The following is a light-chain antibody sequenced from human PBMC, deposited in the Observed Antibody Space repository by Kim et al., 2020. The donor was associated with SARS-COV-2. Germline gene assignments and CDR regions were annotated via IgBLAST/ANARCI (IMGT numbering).Light chain of an antibody. CDR1: SSNIGSNY. CDR3: AAWDDSLSGHVV. CDR2: RNN. Sequence: ELTQPPSASGTPGQRVTISCSGSSSNIGSNYVYWYQQLPGTAPKLLIYRNNQRPSGVPDRFSGSKSGTSASLAISGLRPEDEADYYCAAWDDSLSGHVVFGGGTQLTVL. J-gene: IGLJ2*01. V-gene: IGLV1-47*01.